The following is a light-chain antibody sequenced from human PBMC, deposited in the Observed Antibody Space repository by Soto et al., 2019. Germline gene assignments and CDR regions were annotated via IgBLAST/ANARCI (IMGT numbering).Light chain of an antibody. Sequence: QSVLTQPASVSGSPGQSITISCTGTSSDIGGSKYVSWYQQHPGEAPKLMIYDLTSRPSGISNRFSGSKSGNTASLTISGLQAEDEADYYCSSYTTSSTLLYVFGTGTNVTVL. CDR3: SSYTTSSTLLYV. V-gene: IGLV2-14*01. CDR1: SSDIGGSKY. CDR2: DLT. J-gene: IGLJ1*01.